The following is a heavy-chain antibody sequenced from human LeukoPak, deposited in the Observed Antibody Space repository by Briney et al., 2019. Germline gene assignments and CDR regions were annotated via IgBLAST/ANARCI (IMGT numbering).Heavy chain of an antibody. CDR1: GFSFTTYA. J-gene: IGHJ6*04. CDR3: VREARTGLDV. Sequence: GGSLTLSCAATGFSFTTYAMNWVRQAPGKGLEWVSSIDSSRSYIFYADSVKGRFTISRDNAKNSLYLQMNSLRAEDTAVYYCVREARTGLDVWGKGTTVTVAS. CDR2: IDSSRSYI. V-gene: IGHV3-21*01.